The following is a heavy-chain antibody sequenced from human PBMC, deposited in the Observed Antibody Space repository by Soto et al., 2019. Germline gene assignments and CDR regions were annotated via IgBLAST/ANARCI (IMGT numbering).Heavy chain of an antibody. CDR1: GGTFSRHS. V-gene: IGHV1-69*01. CDR2: IIPIFGRA. CDR3: ARGWGYETSDYYYAY. Sequence: QVQLVQSGAEVRKPGSSVKASCKASGGTFSRHSVSWVRQAPGQGLEWMGGIIPIFGRAKYAQKFQGRVTISADESTSTVYMELSSLRSQDTAIYYCARGWGYETSDYYYAYWGQGTLVIVSS. J-gene: IGHJ4*02. D-gene: IGHD3-22*01.